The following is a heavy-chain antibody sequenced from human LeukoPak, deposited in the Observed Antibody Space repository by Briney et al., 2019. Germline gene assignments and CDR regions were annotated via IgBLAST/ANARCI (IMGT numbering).Heavy chain of an antibody. CDR1: GFTFSSYS. Sequence: PGGSLRLSCAASGFTFSSYSMSWVRQAPGKGLEWVSSISSSSSYIYYADSVKGRFTISRDNAKNSLYLQMNSLRAEATAVYYCARDEFPDDSSGYYNSLWGQGTLVTVSS. D-gene: IGHD3-22*01. V-gene: IGHV3-21*01. J-gene: IGHJ4*02. CDR2: ISSSSSYI. CDR3: ARDEFPDDSSGYYNSL.